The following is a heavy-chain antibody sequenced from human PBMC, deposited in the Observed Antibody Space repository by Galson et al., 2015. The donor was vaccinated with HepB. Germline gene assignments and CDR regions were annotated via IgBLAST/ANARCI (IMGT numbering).Heavy chain of an antibody. J-gene: IGHJ5*02. CDR3: AKGAYYDSSGLPPP. CDR2: ISYDGSNK. Sequence: SLRLSCAASGFTFSSYDMHWVRQAPGKGLEWVAVISYDGSNKYYADSVKGRFTISRDNSKNTLYLQMNSLRAEDTAVYYCAKGAYYDSSGLPPPWGQGTLVTVSS. CDR1: GFTFSSYD. D-gene: IGHD3-22*01. V-gene: IGHV3-30*18.